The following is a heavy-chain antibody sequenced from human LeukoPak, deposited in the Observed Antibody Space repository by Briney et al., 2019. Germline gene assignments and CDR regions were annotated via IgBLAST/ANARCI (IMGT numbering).Heavy chain of an antibody. V-gene: IGHV3-21*01. CDR1: GFTFTNFG. D-gene: IGHD5-12*01. J-gene: IGHJ4*02. Sequence: GGALRLSCAASGFTFTNFGMNRVRQALGKGLEWVSSISTSSSYRYYVDSVKGRFTISRDNAKNSLYLQMNSLRAEDTAVYYCTRGGTRVTTISSLDYWGQGTLVTVSS. CDR2: ISTSSSYR. CDR3: TRGGTRVTTISSLDY.